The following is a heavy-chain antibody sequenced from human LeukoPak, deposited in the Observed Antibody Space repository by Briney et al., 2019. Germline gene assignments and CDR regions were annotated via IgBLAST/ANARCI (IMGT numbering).Heavy chain of an antibody. J-gene: IGHJ4*02. CDR2: ISYDGSNK. V-gene: IGHV3-30-3*01. Sequence: GGSLRLSCAASGFTFSSYAMHWVRQAPGKGLEWVAAISYDGSNKYYADSVKGRFTISRDNSKNTLYLQMNSLRAEDTAVYYCARDSDDPPFDYWGQGTLVTVSS. CDR3: ARDSDDPPFDY. D-gene: IGHD1-1*01. CDR1: GFTFSSYA.